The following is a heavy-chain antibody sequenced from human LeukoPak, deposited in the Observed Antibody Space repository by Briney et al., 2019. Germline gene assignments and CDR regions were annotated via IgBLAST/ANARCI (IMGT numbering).Heavy chain of an antibody. J-gene: IGHJ6*02. CDR2: IYPGDSDT. Sequence: GESLKISCKGSGYSFTSYWIGWVRQMPGKGLEWMGIIYPGDSDTRYSPSFQGQVTISADKSISTAYLQWSSLKASDTAMYYCARLSSRTSRLGYYYYGMDVWGQGTTVTVSS. V-gene: IGHV5-51*01. CDR1: GYSFTSYW. D-gene: IGHD2-2*01. CDR3: ARLSSRTSRLGYYYYGMDV.